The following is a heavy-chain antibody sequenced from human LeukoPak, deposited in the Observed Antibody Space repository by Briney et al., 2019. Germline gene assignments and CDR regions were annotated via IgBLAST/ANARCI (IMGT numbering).Heavy chain of an antibody. CDR3: ARVGSIAAAGTSAYMDV. CDR2: IIPIFGTA. J-gene: IGHJ6*03. D-gene: IGHD6-13*01. CDR1: GGTFSSYA. Sequence: ASVKVSCKASGGTFSSYAISWVRQAPGQGLEWMGGIIPIFGTANYAQKFQGRVTITADKSTSTAYMGLSSLRSEDTAVYYCARVGSIAAAGTSAYMDVWGKGTTVTVSS. V-gene: IGHV1-69*06.